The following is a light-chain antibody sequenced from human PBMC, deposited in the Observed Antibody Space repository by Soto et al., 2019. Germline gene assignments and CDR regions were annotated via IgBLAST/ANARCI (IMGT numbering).Light chain of an antibody. CDR2: AAS. V-gene: IGKV1-9*01. Sequence: IQFTQSPSSLSASVGDRVTITCRASQGISSYLAWYQQKPGKAPNLLIYAASTLQSGVPSRFSGSGSGTDFTLTISSLQPEDFATYYCQQLNSYPRTFGQGTKVDIK. J-gene: IGKJ1*01. CDR1: QGISSY. CDR3: QQLNSYPRT.